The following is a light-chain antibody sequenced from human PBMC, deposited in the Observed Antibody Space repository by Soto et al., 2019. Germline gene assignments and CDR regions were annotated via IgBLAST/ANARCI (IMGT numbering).Light chain of an antibody. CDR2: ENN. J-gene: IGLJ3*02. Sequence: QSVLTQPPSVSAAPGQKVTISCSRSSSNIGNNYVSWYRQLPGTAPKLLIFENNKRPSGIPDRFSGSKSGTSATLGITELQTGDEADYYCETWDSSLSAGVFGGGTKVTVL. CDR3: ETWDSSLSAGV. CDR1: SSNIGNNY. V-gene: IGLV1-51*02.